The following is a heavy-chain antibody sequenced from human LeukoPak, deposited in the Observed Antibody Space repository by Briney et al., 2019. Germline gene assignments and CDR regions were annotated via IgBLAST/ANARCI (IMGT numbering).Heavy chain of an antibody. J-gene: IGHJ3*02. D-gene: IGHD1-26*01. CDR2: IYYSWTT. CDR1: GGSVSSGSFY. CDR3: ARGGSEWDRALWI. V-gene: IGHV4-61*01. Sequence: QPSETLSLTCTVSGGSVSSGSFYWSWIRQPPGKGLEWIGYIYYSWTTNYNPSLKSRVTISGDTSRNQFSLKLSSVTAADTAVYFCARGGSEWDRALWIWGQGTMVTVSS.